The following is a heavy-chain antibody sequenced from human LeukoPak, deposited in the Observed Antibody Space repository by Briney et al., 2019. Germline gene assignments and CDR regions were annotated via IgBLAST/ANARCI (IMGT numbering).Heavy chain of an antibody. D-gene: IGHD2-21*01. J-gene: IGHJ4*02. CDR1: GGSISSYY. Sequence: SETLSLTCTVSGGSISSYYWSWIRQPAGKGLEWIGRIYTSGSTNYNPSLKSRVTMSVDTSKNQFSLKLSSVTATDTAVYYCARVMYCGGDCYSGIFDYWGQGTLVTVSS. CDR2: IYTSGST. V-gene: IGHV4-4*07. CDR3: ARVMYCGGDCYSGIFDY.